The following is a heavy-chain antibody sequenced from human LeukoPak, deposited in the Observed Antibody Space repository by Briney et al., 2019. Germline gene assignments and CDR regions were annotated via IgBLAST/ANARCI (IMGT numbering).Heavy chain of an antibody. V-gene: IGHV3-30*03. CDR1: GFTFSSYW. Sequence: GGSLRLSCAASGFTFSSYWMSWVRQAPGKGLEWVAVISYDGSNKYYADSVKGRFTISRDNSKNTLYLQMNSLRAEDTAVYYCARGASVDTAKEDWGQGTLVTVSS. D-gene: IGHD5-18*01. CDR2: ISYDGSNK. J-gene: IGHJ4*02. CDR3: ARGASVDTAKED.